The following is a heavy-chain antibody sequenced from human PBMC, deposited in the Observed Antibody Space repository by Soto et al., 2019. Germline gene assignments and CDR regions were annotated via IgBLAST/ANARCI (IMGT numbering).Heavy chain of an antibody. CDR3: ARVAMIISAGPFET. CDR2: INPSSGTT. Sequence: ASVKVSCKASGYTFTDYYIHLVRQAPGQGLEWMGWINPSSGTTNYAQMFQGRVTMTRGTSISTAYMELSRLTSDDTAVYYCARVAMIISAGPFETWGQGTVVTVS. CDR1: GYTFTDYY. J-gene: IGHJ3*02. V-gene: IGHV1-2*02. D-gene: IGHD5-18*01.